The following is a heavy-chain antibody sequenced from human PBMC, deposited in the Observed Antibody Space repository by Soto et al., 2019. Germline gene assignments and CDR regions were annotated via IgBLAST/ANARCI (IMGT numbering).Heavy chain of an antibody. CDR3: ARTSRFDC. D-gene: IGHD6-6*01. Sequence: QVQLQQWGAGLLKPSETLSLTCAVYCGSFSSYYWSWIRQPPGKGLEWIGAINHSGSTNYNPSLXIXVXXSVDTSKNQFSLKLSSVTAADTAVYYCARTSRFDCWGQGTLVTVSS. CDR2: INHSGST. CDR1: CGSFSSYY. J-gene: IGHJ4*02. V-gene: IGHV4-34*01.